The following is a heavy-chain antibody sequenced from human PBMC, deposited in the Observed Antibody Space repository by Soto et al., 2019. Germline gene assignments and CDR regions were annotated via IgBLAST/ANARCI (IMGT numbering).Heavy chain of an antibody. CDR1: GGSISSYY. CDR3: ARVVGATTIVWFDT. J-gene: IGHJ5*02. V-gene: IGHV4-59*01. Sequence: SETLSLTCTVSGGSISSYYWSWIRQPPGKGLEWIGYIYYSGSTNYNPSLKSRVTISVDTSKNQFSLKLSSVTAADTAVYYCARVVGATTIVWFDTWGQGTLVTVSS. D-gene: IGHD1-26*01. CDR2: IYYSGST.